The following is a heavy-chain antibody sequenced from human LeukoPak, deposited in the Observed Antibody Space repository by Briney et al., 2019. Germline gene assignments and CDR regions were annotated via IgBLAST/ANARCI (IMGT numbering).Heavy chain of an antibody. J-gene: IGHJ3*02. CDR1: GGSISSYY. V-gene: IGHV4-4*07. CDR3: ARDVTAVAGTPAFDI. Sequence: SETLSLTCTVSGGSISSYYWSWIRQPAGKGLGWIGRIYTSGSTNYNPSLKSRVTMSVDTSKNQFSLKLSSVTAADPAVYYCARDVTAVAGTPAFDIWGQGTMVTVSS. CDR2: IYTSGST. D-gene: IGHD6-19*01.